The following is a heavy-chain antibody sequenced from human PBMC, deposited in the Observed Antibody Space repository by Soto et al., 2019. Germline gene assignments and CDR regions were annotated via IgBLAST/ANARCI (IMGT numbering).Heavy chain of an antibody. CDR3: ARHPFLRYFDWLGSYYFDY. V-gene: IGHV4-39*01. D-gene: IGHD3-9*01. CDR2: IYYSGST. J-gene: IGHJ4*02. Sequence: SETLSLTCTVSGGSISSSSYYWGWIRQPPGKGLEWIGSIYYSGSTYYNPSLKSRVTISVDTSKNQFSLKLSSVTAADTAVYYCARHPFLRYFDWLGSYYFDYWGQGTLVTVSS. CDR1: GGSISSSSYY.